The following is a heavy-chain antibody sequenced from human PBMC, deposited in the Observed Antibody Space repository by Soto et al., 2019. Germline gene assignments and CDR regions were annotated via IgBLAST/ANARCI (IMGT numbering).Heavy chain of an antibody. CDR3: AREPHLGSGSYGTFYTDYYYYGMEV. J-gene: IGHJ6*02. V-gene: IGHV1-69*13. CDR2: IIPIFGTA. D-gene: IGHD1-26*01. Sequence: SVKVSCKASGGSFSSYAISWVRQAPGQGLEWMGGIIPIFGTANYAQKFQGRVTITADESTSTAYMELSRLSSEDTAVYYCAREPHLGSGSYGTFYTDYYYYGMEVGGQGTTVTV. CDR1: GGSFSSYA.